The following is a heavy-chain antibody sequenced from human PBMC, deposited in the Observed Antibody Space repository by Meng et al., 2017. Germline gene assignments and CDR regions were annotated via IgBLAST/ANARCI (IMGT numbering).Heavy chain of an antibody. V-gene: IGHV3-74*01. CDR2: INSDGSST. CDR3: ARLTVAGHRDYYYGMDV. D-gene: IGHD6-19*01. Sequence: GESLKISCAASGFTFSSYWMHWVRQAPGKGLVWVSRINSDGSSTSYADSVKGRFTISRDNAKNSLYLQMNSLRAEDTAVYYCARLTVAGHRDYYYGMDVWDQGTTVTVSS. J-gene: IGHJ6*02. CDR1: GFTFSSYW.